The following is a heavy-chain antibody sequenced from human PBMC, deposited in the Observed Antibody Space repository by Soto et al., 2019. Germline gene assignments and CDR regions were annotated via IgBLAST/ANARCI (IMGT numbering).Heavy chain of an antibody. CDR3: VKQAHGLDGVAFDY. V-gene: IGHV3-64D*06. CDR1: GFIFSEST. J-gene: IGHJ4*02. D-gene: IGHD2-15*01. CDR2: VSTSGRST. Sequence: EVQLVESGGGLVQPGGSLRLSCSASGFIFSESTIYWVRQVPGKGLEAISAVSTSGRSTYYADSVKDRFTISRDNSKNTLFLQMGSLRTEDTAIYYCVKQAHGLDGVAFDYWGQGTQVTVDS.